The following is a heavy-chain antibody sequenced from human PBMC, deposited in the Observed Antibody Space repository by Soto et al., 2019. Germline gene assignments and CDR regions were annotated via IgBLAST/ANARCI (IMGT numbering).Heavy chain of an antibody. CDR1: GGSLTSTYW. CDR2: IHHTGSA. J-gene: IGHJ4*02. D-gene: IGHD1-7*01. V-gene: IGHV4-4*02. Sequence: LSLTCDVSGGSLTSTYWWTWVRQPPGKGLEWIGEIHHTGSANYNPPLKSRVTISLDKSKNQFSLKVTSVTAADTAVYYCAYGNHGITGTTDYWGPGALVTVSS. CDR3: AYGNHGITGTTDY.